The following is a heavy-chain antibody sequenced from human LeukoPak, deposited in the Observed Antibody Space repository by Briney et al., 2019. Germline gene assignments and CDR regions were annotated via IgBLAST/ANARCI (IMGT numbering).Heavy chain of an antibody. CDR3: AINDYDDSTRGLDY. V-gene: IGHV4-4*07. J-gene: IGHJ4*02. CDR1: GVSIGRFS. Sequence: PSETLSLTWSAGGVSIGRFSWTWVGQPVGKGLEWIGRICATGSTIYNPSLKSRVTMSKDTSRNQFSLHLTSVTGADTAVYSCAINDYDDSTRGLDYWGQGTLVTVSS. CDR2: ICATGST. D-gene: IGHD4-17*01.